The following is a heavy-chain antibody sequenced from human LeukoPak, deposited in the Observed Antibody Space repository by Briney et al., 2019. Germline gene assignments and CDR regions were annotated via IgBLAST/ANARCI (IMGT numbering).Heavy chain of an antibody. CDR2: IKADGSDK. Sequence: PGGSLRLSCAASGFSFSGHWMNWVRQPPGKGLEWVANIKADGSDKSYADSVKGRFTISRDNSKNTLYLQMNSLRAEDTAVYYCAKDLVGSSWSHGFDYWGQGTLVTVSS. D-gene: IGHD6-13*01. J-gene: IGHJ4*02. CDR3: AKDLVGSSWSHGFDY. V-gene: IGHV3-7*01. CDR1: GFSFSGHW.